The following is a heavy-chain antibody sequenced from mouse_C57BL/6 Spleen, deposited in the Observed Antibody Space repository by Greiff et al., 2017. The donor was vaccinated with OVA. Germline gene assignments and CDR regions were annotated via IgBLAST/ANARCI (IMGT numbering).Heavy chain of an antibody. D-gene: IGHD2-2*01. V-gene: IGHV14-3*01. CDR2: IDPANGNT. Sequence: VQLQQSVAELVRPGASVKLSCTASGFNIKNTYMHWVTQRPEQGLEWIGRIDPANGNTKYAPKFQGKATITAATSSNTAYLQRSRLTSEDTAIYDCGRGNGNDVEYFDYWGQGTTLTVSS. J-gene: IGHJ2*01. CDR1: GFNIKNTY. CDR3: GRGNGNDVEYFDY.